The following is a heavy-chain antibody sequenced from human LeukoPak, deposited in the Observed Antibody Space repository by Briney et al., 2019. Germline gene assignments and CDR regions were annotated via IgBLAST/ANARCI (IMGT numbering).Heavy chain of an antibody. V-gene: IGHV4-59*08. Sequence: PSETLSLTCTVSGGSINSYYWSWIRQPPGKGLEWIGDIYYSGRTNYNPSLKRRVTVSVDTSKNQFSLKLSSVTAADTAVYHCARRDGYCSSSSCYFARFDPWGQGTLVTVSS. CDR1: GGSINSYY. CDR2: IYYSGRT. J-gene: IGHJ5*02. D-gene: IGHD2-2*01. CDR3: ARRDGYCSSSSCYFARFDP.